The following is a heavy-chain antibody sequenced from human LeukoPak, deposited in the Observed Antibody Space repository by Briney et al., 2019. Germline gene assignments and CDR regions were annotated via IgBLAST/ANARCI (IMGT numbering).Heavy chain of an antibody. D-gene: IGHD1-26*01. J-gene: IGHJ4*02. CDR1: GFTSSSYG. Sequence: PGGSLRLSCAVSGFTSSSYGMHWVRQAPGKGLEWVAFIRYDGSNKYYADSVKGRFTISRDNSKNTLYLQMNSLRAEDTAVYYCAKEGGATLSHYFDYWGQGTLVTVSS. CDR2: IRYDGSNK. V-gene: IGHV3-30*02. CDR3: AKEGGATLSHYFDY.